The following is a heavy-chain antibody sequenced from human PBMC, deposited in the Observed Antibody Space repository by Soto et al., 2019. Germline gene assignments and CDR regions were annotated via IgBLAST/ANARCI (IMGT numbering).Heavy chain of an antibody. CDR2: ISGYNGKT. CDR3: ARDNRVNKDNWFDL. D-gene: IGHD2-21*01. CDR1: GYSFTSYG. J-gene: IGHJ5*02. Sequence: QVHLVQSGAEVKKPGASVQVSCKASGYSFTSYGISWVRQAAGQGLEWMAWISGYNGKTSFAPKYQGRLTMTIDTSTSAAYMVRRSLRSDDAAMYCWARDNRVNKDNWFDLWGQGTLVTVSS. V-gene: IGHV1-18*01.